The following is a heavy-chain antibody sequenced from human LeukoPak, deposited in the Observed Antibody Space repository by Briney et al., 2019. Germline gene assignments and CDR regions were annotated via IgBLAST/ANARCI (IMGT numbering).Heavy chain of an antibody. V-gene: IGHV1-69*06. D-gene: IGHD3-22*01. J-gene: IGHJ4*02. CDR2: IIPIFGTA. Sequence: SVKVSCKASGYTFTSYYMHWVRQAPGQGLEWMGGIIPIFGTANYAQKFQGRVTITADKSTSTAYMELSSLRSEDTAVYYCARARYDSSGYYPIDYWGQGTLVTVSS. CDR1: GYTFTSYY. CDR3: ARARYDSSGYYPIDY.